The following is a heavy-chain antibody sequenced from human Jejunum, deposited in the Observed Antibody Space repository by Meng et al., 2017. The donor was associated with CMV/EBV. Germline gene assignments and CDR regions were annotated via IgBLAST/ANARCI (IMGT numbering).Heavy chain of an antibody. J-gene: IGHJ4*02. CDR3: AKSPYNYGSGSYYDY. V-gene: IGHV3-23*01. Sequence: FGSTSSSSGMSWVRRPPGKGLEWVSTISGYGDSTYYADSVKGRFTLSRDSSKNTVYLQMNSLRAGDTAVYYCAKSPYNYGSGSYYDYWGQGTLVTVSS. CDR1: GSTSSSSG. CDR2: ISGYGDST. D-gene: IGHD3-10*01.